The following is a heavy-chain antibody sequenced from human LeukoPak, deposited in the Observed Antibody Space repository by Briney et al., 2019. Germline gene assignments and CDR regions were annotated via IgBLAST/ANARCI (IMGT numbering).Heavy chain of an antibody. V-gene: IGHV3-74*01. CDR3: VRGGFGHAMDV. CDR2: IKYDGSAT. J-gene: IGHJ6*02. D-gene: IGHD3-10*01. Sequence: GGSLRLSCAASGFTFSNYWMHRIRQVPGKGLVWVSHIKYDGSATNYADSVKGRSTISRDNAKNTLYLQMTSLGAEDTAVYYCVRGGFGHAMDVWGQGTTVTVSS. CDR1: GFTFSNYW.